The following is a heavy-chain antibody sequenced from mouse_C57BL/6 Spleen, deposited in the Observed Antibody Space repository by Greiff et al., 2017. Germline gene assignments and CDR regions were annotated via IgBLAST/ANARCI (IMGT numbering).Heavy chain of an antibody. CDR3: ASRGYYGSSKDYYAMDY. Sequence: EVQLQQSGPELVKPGASVKISCKASGYTFTDYYMNWVKQSHGKSLEWIGDINPNNGGTSYNQKFKGKATLTVDKSSSTAYMELRSLTSEDSAVYYCASRGYYGSSKDYYAMDYWGQGTSVTVSS. CDR1: GYTFTDYY. D-gene: IGHD1-1*01. CDR2: INPNNGGT. V-gene: IGHV1-26*01. J-gene: IGHJ4*01.